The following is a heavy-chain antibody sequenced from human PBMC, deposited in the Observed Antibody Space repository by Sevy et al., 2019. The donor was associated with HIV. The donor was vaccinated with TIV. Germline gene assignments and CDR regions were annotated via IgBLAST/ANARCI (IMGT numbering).Heavy chain of an antibody. J-gene: IGHJ6*03. D-gene: IGHD3-16*01. CDR2: IYMTGST. CDR3: ARVPRGQLWYSGSLGGYYYHMDV. CDR1: GGSVSSGTYY. Sequence: SETLSLSCSVSGGSVSSGTYYWSWIRQPPGKGLEWIGHIYMTGSTNYKLSLQSRVTISVDTSTNQFSLRLRSVTAADTAVYYCARVPRGQLWYSGSLGGYYYHMDVWGKGTTVTVSS. V-gene: IGHV4-61*01.